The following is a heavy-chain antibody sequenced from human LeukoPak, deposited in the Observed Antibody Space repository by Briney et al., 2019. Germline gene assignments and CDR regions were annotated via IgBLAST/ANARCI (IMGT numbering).Heavy chain of an antibody. D-gene: IGHD1-26*01. CDR2: IYPGDSDT. J-gene: IGHJ6*02. CDR1: GYSFTNYW. Sequence: GESLKISCKGSGYSFTNYWIGWVRQMPGKGLEWMGIIYPGDSDTRYSPSFQGQVTISADKSTSTAYLQWSSLKASDTAMYYCARLRGLYYYGMDVWGQGTTVTVSS. CDR3: ARLRGLYYYGMDV. V-gene: IGHV5-51*01.